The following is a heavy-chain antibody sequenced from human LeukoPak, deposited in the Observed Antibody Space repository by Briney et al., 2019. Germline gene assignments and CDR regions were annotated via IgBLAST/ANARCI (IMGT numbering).Heavy chain of an antibody. CDR2: IYSGGST. CDR1: GFLVSSKY. J-gene: IGHJ4*02. CDR3: VRVDDYGDYPYYFDS. Sequence: GGSLRLSCAASGFLVSSKYMSWVRQAPGKGLEWVSVIYSGGSTHYADSVKGRFTISRDNSKNTVYLQMNSLRAEDTAVYYCVRVDDYGDYPYYFDSWGQGTLVTVSS. D-gene: IGHD4-17*01. V-gene: IGHV3-66*01.